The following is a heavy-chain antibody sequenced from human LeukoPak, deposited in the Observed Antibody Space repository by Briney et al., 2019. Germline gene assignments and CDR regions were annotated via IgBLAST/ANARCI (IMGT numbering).Heavy chain of an antibody. Sequence: ASVKVSCKTSGYTFTGYYMHWMRQAPGQGLEWMGWINLNSGGTNYAQKFQGRVIMTRDTSTSTAYTELNRLRFDDTAVYYCASWAGGNEPIASFDYWGQGTLVTVSS. CDR3: ASWAGGNEPIASFDY. CDR2: INLNSGGT. D-gene: IGHD1-14*01. CDR1: GYTFTGYY. J-gene: IGHJ4*02. V-gene: IGHV1-2*02.